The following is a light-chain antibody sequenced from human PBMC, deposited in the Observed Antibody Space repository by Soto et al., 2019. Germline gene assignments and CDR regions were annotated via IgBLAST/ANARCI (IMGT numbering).Light chain of an antibody. CDR3: AAWDDSLSGPHVV. CDR2: EVS. Sequence: QSALTQPPSASGSPGQSVTISCTGTSSDVGGYNYVSWYQQHPGKAPKLVIYEVSKRPSGVPDRFSGSKSGTSASLAISGLRSEDEADYYCAAWDDSLSGPHVVFGGGTKLTVL. CDR1: SSDVGGYNY. V-gene: IGLV2-8*01. J-gene: IGLJ2*01.